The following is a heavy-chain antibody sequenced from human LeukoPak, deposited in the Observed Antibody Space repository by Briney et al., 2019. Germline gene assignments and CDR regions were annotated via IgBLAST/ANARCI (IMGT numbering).Heavy chain of an antibody. CDR2: IYSGGNT. J-gene: IGHJ4*02. D-gene: IGHD3-16*02. CDR1: GFTVSSNY. CDR3: ARVRRIYDYIWGSYRYIRKRIDY. V-gene: IGHV3-53*01. Sequence: GGSLRLSCAASGFTVSSNYMSWVRQAPGKGLEWVSVIYSGGNTYYADSVKGRFTISRDNSKNTLYLQMNSLRAEDTAVYYCARVRRIYDYIWGSYRYIRKRIDYWGQGTLVTVSS.